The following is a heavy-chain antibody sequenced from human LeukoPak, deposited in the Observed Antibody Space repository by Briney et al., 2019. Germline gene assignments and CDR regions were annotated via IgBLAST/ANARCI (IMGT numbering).Heavy chain of an antibody. CDR2: IRYDGSNK. CDR1: GFTFSSYG. Sequence: PGGSLRLSCAASGFTFSSYGMHWVRQAPGKGLEWVAFIRYDGSNKYYADSVKGRFTISRDNSKNTLYLQMNSLGAEDTAVYYCAKEDSGRGGYFYYGMDVWGQGTTVTVSS. V-gene: IGHV3-30*02. D-gene: IGHD3-10*01. CDR3: AKEDSGRGGYFYYGMDV. J-gene: IGHJ6*02.